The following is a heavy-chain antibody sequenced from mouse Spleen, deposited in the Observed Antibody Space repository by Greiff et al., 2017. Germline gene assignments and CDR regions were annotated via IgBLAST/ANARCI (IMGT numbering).Heavy chain of an antibody. V-gene: IGHV14-1*02. Sequence: EVKLQESGAELVRPGALVKLSCKASGFNIKDYYMHWVKQRPEQGLEWIGWIDPENGNTIYDPKFQGKASITADTSSNTAYLQLSSLTSEDTAVYYCARSVGDSAGYLDYWGQGTTLTVSS. CDR1: GFNIKDYY. J-gene: IGHJ2*01. CDR2: IDPENGNT. CDR3: ARSVGDSAGYLDY. D-gene: IGHD3-2*01.